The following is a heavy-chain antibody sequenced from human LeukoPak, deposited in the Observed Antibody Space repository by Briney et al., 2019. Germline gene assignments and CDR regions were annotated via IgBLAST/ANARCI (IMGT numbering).Heavy chain of an antibody. CDR3: ARGRHGSNHVAVDY. Sequence: PSETLSLTCTVSGGSISSDTYFWSWIRQPAGKGLEWIGRMYKSGGTNYNASLQSRVTMSVDTSKNQFSLRLSSVTAADTAVYYCARGRHGSNHVAVDYWGQGTLVTVSS. V-gene: IGHV4-61*02. D-gene: IGHD4-11*01. CDR1: GGSISSDTYF. J-gene: IGHJ4*02. CDR2: MYKSGGT.